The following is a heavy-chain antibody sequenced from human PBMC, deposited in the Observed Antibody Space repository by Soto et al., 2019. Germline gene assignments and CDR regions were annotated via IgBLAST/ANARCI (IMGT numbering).Heavy chain of an antibody. J-gene: IGHJ4*02. CDR1: GFTFSSYW. CDR2: IDSDGNYT. D-gene: IGHD1-26*01. CDR3: VRGYVGVGIDY. V-gene: IGHV3-74*03. Sequence: EVQLVESGGGLVQPGGSLRLSCAASGFTFSSYWMHWVRQVPGKGLVWVSHIDSDGNYTTYADSVKGRFTISRDNAKNTVYLQLNSRIVEDTAVYYCVRGYVGVGIDYWGLGTLVTVSS.